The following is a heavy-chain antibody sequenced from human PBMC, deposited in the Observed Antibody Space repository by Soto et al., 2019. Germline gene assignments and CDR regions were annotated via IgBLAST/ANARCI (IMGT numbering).Heavy chain of an antibody. CDR3: ARGNGDYGNYYFDS. CDR2: IYRSAYT. Sequence: SETLSLTCAVSGDSDSSGDYSWSWIRQPPGEGLELIGYIYRSAYTYYNPSLKSRVIISVDRSKNQFSLRLTSVTAADTAMYYCARGNGDYGNYYFDSWGQGILVTVSS. CDR1: GDSDSSGDYS. J-gene: IGHJ4*02. D-gene: IGHD4-17*01. V-gene: IGHV4-30-2*01.